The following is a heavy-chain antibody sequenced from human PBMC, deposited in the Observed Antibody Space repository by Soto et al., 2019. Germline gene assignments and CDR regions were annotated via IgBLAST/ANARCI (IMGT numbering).Heavy chain of an antibody. CDR1: GFTFSSYA. Sequence: QVQLVESGGGVVQPGRSLRLSCAASGFTFSSYAMHWVRQAPGKGLEWVAVVSYDGSTKDYADSVKGRFTISRDNSKNTLHVQMNSLRAEDTAVYYCAKGYVWGSYRPPFDNWGQGTLVTVSS. J-gene: IGHJ4*02. CDR2: VSYDGSTK. CDR3: AKGYVWGSYRPPFDN. D-gene: IGHD3-16*02. V-gene: IGHV3-30*18.